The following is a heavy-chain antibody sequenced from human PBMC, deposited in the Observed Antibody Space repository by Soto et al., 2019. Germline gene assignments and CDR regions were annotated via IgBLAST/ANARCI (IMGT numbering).Heavy chain of an antibody. J-gene: IGHJ5*02. CDR1: GGSISSYY. CDR2: IYYSGST. V-gene: IGHV4-59*05. Sequence: LSETLSLTCTVSGGSISSYYWSWIRQPPGKGLEWIGSIYYSGSTYYNPSLKSRVTISVDTSKNQFSLKLSSVTAADTAVYYCARHDPPNLQWLVRLTEYNWFDPWGQGTLVTVSS. D-gene: IGHD6-19*01. CDR3: ARHDPPNLQWLVRLTEYNWFDP.